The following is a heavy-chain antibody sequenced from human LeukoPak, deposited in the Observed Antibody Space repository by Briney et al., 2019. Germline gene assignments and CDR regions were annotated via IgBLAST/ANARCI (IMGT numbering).Heavy chain of an antibody. CDR2: IHHSGLT. J-gene: IGHJ4*02. Sequence: PSETLSLTCAVSGASVTTYYWSWIRQPPGKGLQWIGFIHHSGLTEHHASLNNRVSISVDTSKNQFSLRLSSVTPADTAVYYCARYDLSSLDDWGQGLPITVSS. CDR1: GASVTTYY. CDR3: ARYDLSSLDD. V-gene: IGHV4-59*02. D-gene: IGHD2/OR15-2a*01.